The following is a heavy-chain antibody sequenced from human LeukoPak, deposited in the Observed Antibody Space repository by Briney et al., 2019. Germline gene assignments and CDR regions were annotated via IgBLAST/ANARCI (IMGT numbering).Heavy chain of an antibody. Sequence: GGSLRLSCAASGFTFSSSWMSWVRHAPGKGLEWVANIKGDGSEIYYVDSVKGRFSISRDNAKNSLYLQMSSLRAEDTAVYYCARDGSSFDYWGQGALVTVSS. CDR1: GFTFSSSW. CDR2: IKGDGSEI. J-gene: IGHJ4*02. CDR3: ARDGSSFDY. V-gene: IGHV3-7*01. D-gene: IGHD2-15*01.